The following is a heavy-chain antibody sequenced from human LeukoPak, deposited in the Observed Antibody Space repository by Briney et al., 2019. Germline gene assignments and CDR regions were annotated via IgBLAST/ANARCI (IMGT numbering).Heavy chain of an antibody. V-gene: IGHV3-66*01. CDR3: ASTPPYCGGDCYSGFDY. J-gene: IGHJ4*02. CDR1: GFTFSSYG. CDR2: IYSGGST. Sequence: GGSLRLSCAASGFTFSSYGMHWVRQAPGKGLEWVSVIYSGGSTYYADSVKGRFTISRDNSKNTLYLQMNSLRAEDTAVYYCASTPPYCGGDCYSGFDYWGQGTLVTVSS. D-gene: IGHD2-21*02.